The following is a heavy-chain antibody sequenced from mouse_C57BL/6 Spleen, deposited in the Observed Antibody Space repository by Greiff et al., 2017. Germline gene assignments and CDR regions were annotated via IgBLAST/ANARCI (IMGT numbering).Heavy chain of an antibody. CDR2: IYPGDGDT. CDR3: AMTTVVAFDY. D-gene: IGHD1-1*01. CDR1: GYAFSSSW. V-gene: IGHV1-82*01. J-gene: IGHJ2*01. Sequence: VQVVESGPELVKPGASVKISCKASGYAFSSSWMNWVKQRPGKGLEWIGRIYPGDGDTNYNGKFKGKATLTADKSSSTAYMQLSSLTSEDSAVYFCAMTTVVAFDYWGQGTTLTVSS.